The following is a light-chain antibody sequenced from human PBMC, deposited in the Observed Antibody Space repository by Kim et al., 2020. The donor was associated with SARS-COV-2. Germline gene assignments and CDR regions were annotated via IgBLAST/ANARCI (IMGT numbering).Light chain of an antibody. CDR1: QGISNS. CDR3: QKYNSAPWT. CDR2: DAS. Sequence: DIQMTQSPSSLSASVGDRVTITCRASQGISNSLAWYKQKPGKGPKVLIYDASTLQSGVPSRFSGSGSGTDFTLTISSLQPEDVATYYCQKYNSAPWTLGQGTKVEIK. J-gene: IGKJ1*01. V-gene: IGKV1-27*01.